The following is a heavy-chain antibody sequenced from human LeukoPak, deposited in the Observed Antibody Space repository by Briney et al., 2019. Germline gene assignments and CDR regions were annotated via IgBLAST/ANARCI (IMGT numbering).Heavy chain of an antibody. J-gene: IGHJ6*02. D-gene: IGHD6-13*01. CDR2: ISGSGGST. V-gene: IGHV3-23*01. CDR3: AKDHSSSWFHYGMDV. Sequence: PGGSLRLSCAASGFTFSSYAMSWVRQAPGKGLEWVSAISGSGGSTYYADSVKGRFTISRDNSKNTLYLQMNSLRAEDTAVYYCAKDHSSSWFHYGMDVWGQGTTVTVSS. CDR1: GFTFSSYA.